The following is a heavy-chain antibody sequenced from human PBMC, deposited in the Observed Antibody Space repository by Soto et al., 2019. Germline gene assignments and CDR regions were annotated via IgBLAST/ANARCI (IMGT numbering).Heavy chain of an antibody. CDR3: AREDHYDILTGYYPHNAFDI. J-gene: IGHJ3*02. Sequence: PSQTLSLTCAISGDSVSSSSAAWNWIRQSPSRGLEWLGRTYYRSKWYNDYAVSVKSRITINPDTSKNQFSLQLNSVTPEDTAVYYCAREDHYDILTGYYPHNAFDIWGQGTMVTVSS. CDR1: GDSVSSSSAA. CDR2: TYYRSKWYN. D-gene: IGHD3-9*01. V-gene: IGHV6-1*01.